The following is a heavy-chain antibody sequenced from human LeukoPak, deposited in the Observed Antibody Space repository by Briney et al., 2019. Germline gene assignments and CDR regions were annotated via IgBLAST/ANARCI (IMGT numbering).Heavy chain of an antibody. D-gene: IGHD2-2*02. CDR2: ISYDGCNQ. CDR1: GLTFSSYA. V-gene: IGHV3-30*01. Sequence: GGSLRLSCVPSGLTFSSYAMLWVRQAPGKGLEGVAVISYDGCNQYYADSVKGRFTISRDNSKNTLYLQMNSLSAEDTAVYYCPLYQAVPPSIGERLGGWFDRWGEGTLVTVSS. CDR3: PLYQAVPPSIGERLGGWFDR. J-gene: IGHJ5*02.